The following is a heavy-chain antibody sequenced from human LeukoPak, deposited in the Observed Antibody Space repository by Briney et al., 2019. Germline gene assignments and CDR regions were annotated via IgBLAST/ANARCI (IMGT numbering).Heavy chain of an antibody. CDR1: GFTFTSYS. D-gene: IGHD3-10*01. Sequence: GGSLRLSCAASGFTFTSYSMNWVRQAPGKGLEWVSTISGGGGSTYYADSVKGRFTISRDNSKNTLYLQVNSLRAEDTAVYYCAKDRVWFGELSYWGQGTLVTVSS. CDR3: AKDRVWFGELSY. V-gene: IGHV3-23*01. CDR2: ISGGGGST. J-gene: IGHJ4*02.